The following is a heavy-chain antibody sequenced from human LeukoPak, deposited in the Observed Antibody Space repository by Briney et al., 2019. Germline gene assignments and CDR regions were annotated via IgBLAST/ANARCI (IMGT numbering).Heavy chain of an antibody. D-gene: IGHD2-15*01. V-gene: IGHV4-34*01. CDR2: INDSGSV. CDR3: ARRLVDSGASQVSDD. J-gene: IGHJ4*02. CDR1: SGSFSGYY. Sequence: PSETLSLTCAVYSGSFSGYYWSWIRQPPRKGLEWIGEINDSGSVNCNPSLKNRVTLSVDTSKNQFSLRLSSVAAADTAVYYCARRLVDSGASQVSDDWGQGTLVAVSS.